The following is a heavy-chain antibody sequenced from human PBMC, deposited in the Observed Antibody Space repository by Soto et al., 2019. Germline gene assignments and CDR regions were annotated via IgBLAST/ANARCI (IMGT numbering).Heavy chain of an antibody. D-gene: IGHD2-15*01. CDR2: ISYDGSNK. J-gene: IGHJ6*02. V-gene: IGHV3-30*18. CDR1: GFTFSSYG. CDR3: AKDGADIVVVVAATPPHYYYYGMDV. Sequence: PGGSLRLSCAASGFTFSSYGMHWVRQAPGKGLEWVAVISYDGSNKYYADSVKGRFTISRDNSKNTLYLQMNSLRAEDTAVYYCAKDGADIVVVVAATPPHYYYYGMDVWGQGTTVTVSS.